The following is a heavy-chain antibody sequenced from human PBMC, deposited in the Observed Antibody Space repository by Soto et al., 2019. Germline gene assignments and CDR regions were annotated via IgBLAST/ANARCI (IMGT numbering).Heavy chain of an antibody. CDR3: ARHPSVPAAISYYYGMDV. Sequence: GESLKISCKGSGYSCTSYWISWVRQMPGKGLEWMGRIDPSDSYTNYSPSFQGHVTISADKSISTAYLQWSSLKASDTAMYYCARHPSVPAAISYYYGMDVWGQGTTVTVSS. V-gene: IGHV5-10-1*01. J-gene: IGHJ6*02. CDR2: IDPSDSYT. CDR1: GYSCTSYW. D-gene: IGHD2-2*01.